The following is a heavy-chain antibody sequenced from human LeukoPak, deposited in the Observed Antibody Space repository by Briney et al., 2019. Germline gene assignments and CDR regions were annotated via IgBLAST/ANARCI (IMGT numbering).Heavy chain of an antibody. V-gene: IGHV4-39*07. D-gene: IGHD5-24*01. Sequence: SETLSLTCTVSGGSISSSSYYWGWIRQPPGKGLEWIGSIYYSGSTYYNPSLKSRVTISVDTSKNQFSLKLSSVTAADTAVYYCARGGKRWLQLNAFDIWGQGTMVTVSS. CDR1: GGSISSSSYY. CDR3: ARGGKRWLQLNAFDI. J-gene: IGHJ3*02. CDR2: IYYSGST.